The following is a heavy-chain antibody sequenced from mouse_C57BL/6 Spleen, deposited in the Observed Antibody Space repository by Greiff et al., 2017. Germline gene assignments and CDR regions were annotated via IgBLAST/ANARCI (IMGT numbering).Heavy chain of an antibody. CDR2: ISYDGSN. V-gene: IGHV3-6*01. D-gene: IGHD2-1*01. Sequence: EVKLLESGPGLVKPSQSLSLTCSVTGYSITSGYYWNWIRQFPGNKLEWMGYISYDGSNNYNPSLKNRISITRDTSKNQFFLKLNSVTTEDTATYYCAREGLYGNFFDYWGQGTTLTVSS. CDR3: AREGLYGNFFDY. J-gene: IGHJ2*01. CDR1: GYSITSGYY.